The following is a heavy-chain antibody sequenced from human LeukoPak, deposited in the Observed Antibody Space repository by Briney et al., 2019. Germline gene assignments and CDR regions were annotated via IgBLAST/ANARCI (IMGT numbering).Heavy chain of an antibody. CDR1: GGSISTYY. CDR3: ARDFPNYYDSSGYYADDAFDI. D-gene: IGHD3-22*01. CDR2: NYYSGST. Sequence: KPSDTLSLTCTVSGGSISTYYWSWIRQPPGKGLECIGYNYYSGSTNYNPSFKSRVTISVDTSKNQFSLKLSSVTAADTAVYYCARDFPNYYDSSGYYADDAFDIWGQGTMVTVSS. J-gene: IGHJ3*02. V-gene: IGHV4-59*01.